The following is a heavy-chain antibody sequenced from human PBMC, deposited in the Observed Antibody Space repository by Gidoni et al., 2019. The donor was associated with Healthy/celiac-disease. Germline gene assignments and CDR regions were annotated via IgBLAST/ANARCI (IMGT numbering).Heavy chain of an antibody. CDR1: GFTFSSYG. CDR2: IWYDGSNK. D-gene: IGHD6-19*01. CDR3: AIDANPSGWYFDY. V-gene: IGHV3-33*01. J-gene: IGHJ4*02. Sequence: QVQLVESGGGVVQPGRSLRLSCAASGFTFSSYGMHWVRQAPGKGLEWVAVIWYDGSNKYYASSVKGRFTISRDNSKNTLYLQMNILSAEATAVYYCAIDANPSGWYFDYWGQGTLVTVSS.